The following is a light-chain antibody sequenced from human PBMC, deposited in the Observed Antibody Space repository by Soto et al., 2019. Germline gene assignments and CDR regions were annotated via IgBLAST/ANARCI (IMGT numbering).Light chain of an antibody. J-gene: IGLJ1*01. CDR3: HVWDSSTDQV. V-gene: IGLV3-21*04. Sequence: SYELTQPPSVSVAPGKTARITCGGNNIGSKSVHWYQQKPGQAPVLVIYYDSDQPSGIPERFSGSNSGNTATLTISRVEAGDEADYYCHVWDSSTDQVFGTGTKLTVL. CDR1: NIGSKS. CDR2: YDS.